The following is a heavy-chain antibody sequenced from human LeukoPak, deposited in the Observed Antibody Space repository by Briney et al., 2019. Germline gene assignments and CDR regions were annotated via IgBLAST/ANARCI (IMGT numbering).Heavy chain of an antibody. V-gene: IGHV4-39*01. CDR2: IYYSGNT. CDR1: GGSISSSSYY. CDR3: ASPRYTSGWSDFDY. J-gene: IGHJ4*02. Sequence: SETLSLTCTVSGGSISSSSYYWGWIRQPPGKGLEWIGSIYYSGNTYYNPSLKSRVSISADTSKNQFSLRLSSVNAADTAVYYCASPRYTSGWSDFDYWGQGALVTVSS. D-gene: IGHD6-19*01.